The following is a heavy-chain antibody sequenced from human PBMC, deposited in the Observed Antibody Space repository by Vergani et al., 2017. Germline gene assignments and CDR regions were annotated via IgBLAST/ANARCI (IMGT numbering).Heavy chain of an antibody. V-gene: IGHV3-30-3*01. Sequence: QVQLVESGGGVVQPGRSLRLSCAASGFTFSNYAMHWVRQAPGKGLEWVAVISYDGSNKYYADSVKGRFTISRDNSKNTLYLQMNSLRAEDTAVYYCAETGQDGESYFGYWGQGTLVTVSS. CDR2: ISYDGSNK. J-gene: IGHJ4*02. CDR3: AETGQDGESYFGY. D-gene: IGHD3-10*01. CDR1: GFTFSNYA.